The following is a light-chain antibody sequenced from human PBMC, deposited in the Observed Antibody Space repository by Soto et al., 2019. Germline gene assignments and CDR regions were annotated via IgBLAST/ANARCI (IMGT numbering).Light chain of an antibody. V-gene: IGLV2-23*01. CDR3: CSYAGSSAPYV. J-gene: IGLJ1*01. Sequence: QSALTQPASVSGSPGQSITISCTGTSSDVGSYNLVSWYQQHPGKAPKLIIYEGSKRPSGVSNRFSGSKSGNTAPLTISGLQAEDEADYFCCSYAGSSAPYVFGTGTKVTVL. CDR2: EGS. CDR1: SSDVGSYNL.